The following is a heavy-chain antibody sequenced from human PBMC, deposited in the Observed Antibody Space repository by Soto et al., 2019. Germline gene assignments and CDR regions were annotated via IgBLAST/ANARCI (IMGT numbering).Heavy chain of an antibody. D-gene: IGHD2-15*01. J-gene: IGHJ5*02. CDR1: GGTFSSYA. V-gene: IGHV1-69*06. CDR2: IIPIFGTA. CDR3: ARDRGRYCSGGSCYSLNWFDP. Sequence: QVQLVQSGAEVKKPGSSVKVSCKASGGTFSSYAISWVRQAPGQGLEWMGGIIPIFGTANDAQKFQGRVTITADKSTSTAYMELSSLRSEDTAVYYCARDRGRYCSGGSCYSLNWFDPWGQGTLVTVSS.